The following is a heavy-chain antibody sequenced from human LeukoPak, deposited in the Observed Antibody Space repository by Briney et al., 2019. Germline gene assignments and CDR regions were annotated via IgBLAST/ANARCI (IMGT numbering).Heavy chain of an antibody. V-gene: IGHV3-48*04. CDR3: ASGYYYSGGSLDY. D-gene: IGHD3-22*01. CDR1: GFTFSSYS. J-gene: IGHJ4*02. Sequence: PGGSLRLSCAASGFTFSSYSMNWVRQAPGKGLEWVSYISSSSSTIYYADSVKGRFTISRDNAKNSLYLQMNSLRAEDTAVYYCASGYYYSGGSLDYWGQGTLVTVSS. CDR2: ISSSSSTI.